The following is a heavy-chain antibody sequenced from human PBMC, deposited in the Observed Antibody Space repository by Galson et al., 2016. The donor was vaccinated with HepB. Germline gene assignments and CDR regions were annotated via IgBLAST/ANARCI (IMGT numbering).Heavy chain of an antibody. CDR2: ISGPGSTT. J-gene: IGHJ5*01. D-gene: IGHD6-6*01. CDR1: GFIFGDYY. Sequence: SLRLSCAGSGFIFGDYYMSWIRQAPGKGLEWVSYISGPGSTTFYADSVKGRFNISRNNAKTSLDLQMNSLRFEDTARYFCARLRTPFIGSRQVVLADSWGQGTLVTVSS. V-gene: IGHV3-11*01. CDR3: ARLRTPFIGSRQVVLADS.